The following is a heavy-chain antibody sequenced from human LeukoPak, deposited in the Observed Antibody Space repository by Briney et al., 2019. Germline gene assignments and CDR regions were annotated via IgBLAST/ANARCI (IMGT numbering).Heavy chain of an antibody. J-gene: IGHJ5*02. CDR1: GFTFSDYT. V-gene: IGHV3-21*01. Sequence: KAGGSLRLSCAASGFTFSDYTMNWVRQTPGKGLEWVASISSSSTFIYYADSLRGRFTISRDNAKNSLCLQMNSLRAEDTAMYYCARDAWHGAWFDPWGQGTLVTVSS. D-gene: IGHD3-10*01. CDR2: ISSSSTFI. CDR3: ARDAWHGAWFDP.